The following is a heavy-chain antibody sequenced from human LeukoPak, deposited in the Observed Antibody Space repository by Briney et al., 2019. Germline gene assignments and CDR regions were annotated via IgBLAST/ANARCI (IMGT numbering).Heavy chain of an antibody. CDR1: GGTFSSYA. CDR2: IIPIFGTA. V-gene: IGHV1-69*01. D-gene: IGHD3-22*01. Sequence: ASVKVSCKASGGTFSSYAISWVRQAPGQGLEWMGGIIPIFGTANYAQKFQGRVTITADESTSTAYMELSSLRSEDTAVYYCARGLYYCDSSGYYPYYFDYWGQGTLVTVSS. CDR3: ARGLYYCDSSGYYPYYFDY. J-gene: IGHJ4*02.